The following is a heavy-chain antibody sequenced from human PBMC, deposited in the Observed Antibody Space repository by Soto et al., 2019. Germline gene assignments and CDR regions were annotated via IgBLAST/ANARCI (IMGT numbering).Heavy chain of an antibody. D-gene: IGHD1-7*01. V-gene: IGHV1-69*13. CDR2: IIPILGTA. Sequence: SVKVSWKASGGTFSSYAISWVRQAPGQGLEWMGGIIPILGTANYAKKFQGRVTITADESTSTPYMELSSLRSEDTAVYYCARYGTVELRSWFDPWGQGTLVTVSS. CDR3: ARYGTVELRSWFDP. J-gene: IGHJ5*02. CDR1: GGTFSSYA.